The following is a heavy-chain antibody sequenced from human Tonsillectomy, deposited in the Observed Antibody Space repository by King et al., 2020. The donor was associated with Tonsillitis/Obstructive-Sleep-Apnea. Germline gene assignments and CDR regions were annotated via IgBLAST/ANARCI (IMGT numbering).Heavy chain of an antibody. Sequence: VQLVESGGGLVQPGGSLRLSCAASGFTFSSYAMSWVRQAPGKGLEWVSSISDSGDITYYADSVRGRLTISRDNSKNTLYLEMNSLRAEDTAVYYCAKDLRRGYQLLYNYYQYGLDVWGQGTTVTVS. D-gene: IGHD2-2*02. V-gene: IGHV3-23*04. CDR2: ISDSGDIT. CDR3: AKDLRRGYQLLYNYYQYGLDV. CDR1: GFTFSSYA. J-gene: IGHJ6*02.